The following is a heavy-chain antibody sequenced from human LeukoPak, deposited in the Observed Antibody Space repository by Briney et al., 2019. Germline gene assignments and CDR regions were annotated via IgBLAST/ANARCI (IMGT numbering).Heavy chain of an antibody. CDR2: IYYSGCT. CDR1: GGSISSYY. Sequence: SETLPLTRTVSGGSISSYYWSWIRQPPGKGREGVGDIYYSGCTNYNPSLKSRVTISVDTSKNQFSLKLSSVPAADTAVYYCARGVTVTTLYYYYMDVWGKGTTVTVSS. J-gene: IGHJ6*03. CDR3: ARGVTVTTLYYYYMDV. D-gene: IGHD4-17*01. V-gene: IGHV4-59*01.